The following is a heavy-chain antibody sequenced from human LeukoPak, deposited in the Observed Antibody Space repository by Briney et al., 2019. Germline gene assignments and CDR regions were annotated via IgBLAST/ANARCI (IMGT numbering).Heavy chain of an antibody. V-gene: IGHV3-48*03. Sequence: GGSLRLSCAASGFTFSSYEMNWVRQAPGKGLEWVSYISSSGSTIYYADSVKGRFTISRDNAKNSLYLQMNSLRAEDTAVYYCARDLVVVAATPFDYWGQGTPVTVSS. CDR1: GFTFSSYE. CDR2: ISSSGSTI. J-gene: IGHJ4*02. CDR3: ARDLVVVAATPFDY. D-gene: IGHD2-15*01.